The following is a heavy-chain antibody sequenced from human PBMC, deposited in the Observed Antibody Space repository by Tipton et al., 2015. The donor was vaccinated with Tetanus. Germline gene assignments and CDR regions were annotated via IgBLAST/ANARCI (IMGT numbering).Heavy chain of an antibody. D-gene: IGHD3-3*01. CDR3: ARAPRGDYDFWSGYSNLDV. J-gene: IGHJ6*02. Sequence: GSLRLSCAASGFTFSSYWMSWVRQAPGKGLEWVANIKQDGSEKYYVDSVKGRFTISRDNAKNSLYLQMNSLRAEDAAVYYCARAPRGDYDFWSGYSNLDVWGQGTTVTVSS. CDR1: GFTFSSYW. V-gene: IGHV3-7*01. CDR2: IKQDGSEK.